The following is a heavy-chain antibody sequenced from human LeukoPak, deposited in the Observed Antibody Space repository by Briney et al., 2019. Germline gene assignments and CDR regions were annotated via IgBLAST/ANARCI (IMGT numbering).Heavy chain of an antibody. CDR2: IYYTGSA. CDR1: GGSISSSSYY. CDR3: ARHVSDSSGYYYSYYYYGMDV. V-gene: IGHV4-39*01. D-gene: IGHD3-22*01. J-gene: IGHJ6*02. Sequence: SETLSLTCTVSGGSISSSSYYWGWIRQPPGKGLEWIGSIYYTGSAYYNPPLKSRVTISVDTSRNQFSLKVRSVTAADTAVYYCARHVSDSSGYYYSYYYYGMDVWGQGTTVTVSS.